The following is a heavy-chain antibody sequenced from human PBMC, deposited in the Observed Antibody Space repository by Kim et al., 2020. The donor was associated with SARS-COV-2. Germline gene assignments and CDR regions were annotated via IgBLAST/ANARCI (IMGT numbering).Heavy chain of an antibody. J-gene: IGHJ4*02. CDR2: ISWNSDNI. Sequence: GGSLRLSCAASGFTFGDYAMHWVRQASGKGLEWVSGISWNSDNIDYADSVKGRFIISRDNAKNSLYLQMNSLRGEDTALYYCAKDSLAAAGTHFDHWGQGTLVTVSS. CDR1: GFTFGDYA. CDR3: AKDSLAAAGTHFDH. D-gene: IGHD6-13*01. V-gene: IGHV3-9*01.